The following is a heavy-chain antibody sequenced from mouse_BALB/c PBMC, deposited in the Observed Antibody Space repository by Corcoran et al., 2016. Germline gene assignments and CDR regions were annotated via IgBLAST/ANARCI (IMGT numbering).Heavy chain of an antibody. CDR1: GFNIKDTY. Sequence: EVQLQQSGVELVKLGASVKLSCTASGFNIKDTYMHWVKQRPEQGLEWIGRIDPANGNTKYDPKFQGKATITADTSSNTAYLQLSSLTSEDTAVYYCARWDWYFDVWGAGTTVTVSS. V-gene: IGHV14-3*02. CDR2: IDPANGNT. CDR3: ARWDWYFDV. J-gene: IGHJ1*01.